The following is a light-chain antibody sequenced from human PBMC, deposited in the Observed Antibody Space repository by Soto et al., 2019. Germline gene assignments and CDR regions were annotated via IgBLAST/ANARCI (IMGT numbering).Light chain of an antibody. Sequence: QSALTQPPSASGSPGQSVTISCTGTSSDVGGYNYVSWYQQHPGKAPKLMIYEVSKRPSGVPDRFSGSKSGNTASLTVSGLQAEDEADYYCSSYAGSNNRPFGGGTKLTVL. CDR2: EVS. J-gene: IGLJ2*01. CDR3: SSYAGSNNRP. CDR1: SSDVGGYNY. V-gene: IGLV2-8*01.